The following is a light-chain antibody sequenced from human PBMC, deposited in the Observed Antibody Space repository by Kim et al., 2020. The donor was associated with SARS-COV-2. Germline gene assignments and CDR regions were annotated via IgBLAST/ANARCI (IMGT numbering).Light chain of an antibody. Sequence: QSVTISCAGTSSDVGGYKYVSWYQQHPGKVPKLMIYEGNKRPSGVPDRFSGSKSGNTASLTVSGLQAEDEADYYCSSYIGSNFYVLFGGGTQLTVL. CDR3: SSYIGSNFYVL. CDR1: SSDVGGYKY. CDR2: EGN. J-gene: IGLJ2*01. V-gene: IGLV2-8*01.